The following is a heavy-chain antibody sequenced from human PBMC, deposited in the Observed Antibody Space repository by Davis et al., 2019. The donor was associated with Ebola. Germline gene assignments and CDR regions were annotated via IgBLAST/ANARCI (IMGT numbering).Heavy chain of an antibody. CDR1: GGSISSYY. CDR2: IYYSGST. CDR3: ARAPKVQYYFDY. J-gene: IGHJ4*02. V-gene: IGHV4-59*12. Sequence: SETLSLTCTVSGGSISSYYWSWIRQPPGKGLEWIGYIYYSGSTNYNPSLKSRVTISVDKSKNQFSLKLSSVTAADTAVYYCARAPKVQYYFDYWGQGTLVTVSS.